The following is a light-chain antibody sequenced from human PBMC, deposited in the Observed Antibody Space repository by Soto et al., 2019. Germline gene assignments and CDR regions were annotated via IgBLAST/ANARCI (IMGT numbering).Light chain of an antibody. CDR2: EGI. CDR3: CSYVGATTYV. J-gene: IGLJ1*01. Sequence: QSALTQPASVSGSPGQSITISCTGSSNTIGGYNVVSWYQQHPGKAPKVIIYEGIKRPSGVSNRFSGAISGSMASLTISGLQAEDEADYYCCSYVGATTYVFGSGTKLTVL. CDR1: SNTIGGYNV. V-gene: IGLV2-23*01.